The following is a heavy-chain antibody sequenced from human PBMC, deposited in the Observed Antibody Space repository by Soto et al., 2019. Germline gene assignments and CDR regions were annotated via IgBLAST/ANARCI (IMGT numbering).Heavy chain of an antibody. V-gene: IGHV3-30*12. D-gene: IGHD3-16*01. CDR3: ARDDRYANNALDI. Sequence: GGSLRLSCAASGFSFSTYGMHWVRQAPGKGLEWVAVIVNDGYPQFYAESMKGRFTISRDNSKNTLYLHMNSLRAEDTAFYYCARDDRYANNALDIWGRGTMVTV. CDR2: IVNDGYPQ. CDR1: GFSFSTYG. J-gene: IGHJ3*02.